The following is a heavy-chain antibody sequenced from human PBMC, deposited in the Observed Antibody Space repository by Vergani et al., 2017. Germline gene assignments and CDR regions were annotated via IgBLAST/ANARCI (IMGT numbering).Heavy chain of an antibody. CDR2: IRPYTGHT. CDR3: ARVAPSNSEVTPTAFDV. Sequence: QVQLVQSGAEVKKPGASVKVSCKASGYTFTSYAMHWVRQAPGQRLEWMGWIRPYTGHTIYAQKFQDRVTMTADTSTNTAYMELRSLRSDDTAVYFCARVAPSNSEVTPTAFDVWGQGTMVTVSS. CDR1: GYTFTSYA. J-gene: IGHJ3*01. D-gene: IGHD1-1*01. V-gene: IGHV1-3*01.